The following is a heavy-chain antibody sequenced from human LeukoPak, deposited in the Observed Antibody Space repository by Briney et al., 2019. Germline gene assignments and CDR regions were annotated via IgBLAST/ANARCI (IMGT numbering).Heavy chain of an antibody. V-gene: IGHV1-46*03. Sequence: ASVKVSCKASGYTFTSYYMHWVRQAPGQGLEWMGIINPSGGSTSYAQKFQGRVTMTRDTSTSTVYMGLSSLRSEDTAVYYCARGKVVVPAATVRFDPWGQGTLVTVSS. CDR2: INPSGGST. CDR1: GYTFTSYY. D-gene: IGHD2-2*01. CDR3: ARGKVVVPAATVRFDP. J-gene: IGHJ5*02.